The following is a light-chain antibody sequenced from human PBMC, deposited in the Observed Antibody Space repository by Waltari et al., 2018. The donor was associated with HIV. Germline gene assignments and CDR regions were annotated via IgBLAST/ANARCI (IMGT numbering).Light chain of an antibody. CDR2: GKN. V-gene: IGLV3-19*01. CDR1: SLRSYY. CDR3: NSRDSSGNHLV. Sequence: SSELTQDPAVSVALGQTVRITCQGDSLRSYYASWYQQKPGQAPVHVIYGKNNRPSGIPDRFSGSSSGNTASLTITGAQAEDEADYYCNSRDSSGNHLVFGGGTKLTVL. J-gene: IGLJ2*01.